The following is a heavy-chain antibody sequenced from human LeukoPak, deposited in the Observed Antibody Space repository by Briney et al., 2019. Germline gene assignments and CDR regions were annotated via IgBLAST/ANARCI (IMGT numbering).Heavy chain of an antibody. CDR1: GGSISSGSYY. CDR2: IYTSGST. V-gene: IGHV4-61*02. J-gene: IGHJ3*02. D-gene: IGHD3/OR15-3a*01. Sequence: SETLSLTCTVSGGSISSGSYYWSWIRQPAGKGLEWIGRIYTSGSTNYNPSLKSRVTISVDTSKNQFSLKLSSVTAADTAVYYCARGLDPRWTNAFDIWGQGTMVTVSS. CDR3: ARGLDPRWTNAFDI.